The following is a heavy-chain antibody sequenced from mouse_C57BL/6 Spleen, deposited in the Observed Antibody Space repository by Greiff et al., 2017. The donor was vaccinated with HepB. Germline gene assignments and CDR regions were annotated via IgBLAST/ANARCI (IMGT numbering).Heavy chain of an antibody. V-gene: IGHV5-9-1*02. CDR2: ISSGGDYI. J-gene: IGHJ2*01. D-gene: IGHD2-4*01. Sequence: EVKLEESGEGLVKPGGSLKLSCAASGFTFSSYAMSWVRQTPEKRLEWVAYISSGGDYIYYADTVKGRFTISRDNARNTLYLQMSSLKSEDTAMYYCTRFNDYDGGFDYWGQGTTLTVSS. CDR3: TRFNDYDGGFDY. CDR1: GFTFSSYA.